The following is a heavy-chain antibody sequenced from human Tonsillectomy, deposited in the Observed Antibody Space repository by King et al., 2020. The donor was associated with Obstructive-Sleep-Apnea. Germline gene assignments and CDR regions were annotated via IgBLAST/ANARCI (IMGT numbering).Heavy chain of an antibody. J-gene: IGHJ4*02. CDR1: GFTFSSYI. V-gene: IGHV3-21*01. D-gene: IGHD2-15*01. Sequence: DVQLVESGGGLVKPGGSLRLSCAASGFTFSSYIMNWVRQSPGKGLEWVSSISSSSSYIYYAASVKGRFTISRDNAKNSLYLHMNSRRAVDTAVYYCSRDLSYCSGGSCYSYWGQGTLVTVSS. CDR3: SRDLSYCSGGSCYSY. CDR2: ISSSSSYI.